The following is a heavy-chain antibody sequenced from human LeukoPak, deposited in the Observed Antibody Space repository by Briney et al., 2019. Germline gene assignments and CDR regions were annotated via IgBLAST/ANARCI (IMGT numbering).Heavy chain of an antibody. J-gene: IGHJ4*02. CDR3: ARDPFLVVVAASAFDY. CDR1: GGSTSSSSYY. Sequence: SETLSLTCTVSGGSTSSSSYYWGWIRQPPGKGLEWIGSIYYSGSTYYNPSLKSRVTISVDTSKNQFSLKLSSVTAADTAVYYCARDPFLVVVAASAFDYWGQGTLVTVSS. V-gene: IGHV4-39*07. D-gene: IGHD2-15*01. CDR2: IYYSGST.